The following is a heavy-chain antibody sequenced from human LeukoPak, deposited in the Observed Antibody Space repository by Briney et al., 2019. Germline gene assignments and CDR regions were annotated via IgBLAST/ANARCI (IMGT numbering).Heavy chain of an antibody. D-gene: IGHD4-17*01. V-gene: IGHV4-30-4*08. CDR2: IYYSGST. J-gene: IGHJ4*02. CDR3: ATGDTVTFDY. CDR1: GGSLSSGVYY. Sequence: SQTLSLTCTVSGGSLSSGVYYWSWIRQPPGKGLEWLGYIYYSGSTYYNPSLKSRVTISVDTSKNQFSLKLSSVTAADTAVYYCATGDTVTFDYWGQGTLVTVSS.